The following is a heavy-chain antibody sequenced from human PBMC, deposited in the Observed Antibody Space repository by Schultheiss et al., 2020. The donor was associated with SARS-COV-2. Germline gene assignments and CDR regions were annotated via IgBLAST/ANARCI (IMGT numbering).Heavy chain of an antibody. CDR1: GGTFSSYA. CDR3: ARDYTAARLGGGAFDI. D-gene: IGHD6-6*01. CDR2: IIPIFGTA. J-gene: IGHJ3*02. V-gene: IGHV1-69*01. Sequence: KISCKASGGTFSSYAISWVRQAPGQGLEWMGGIIPIFGTANYAQKFQGRVTITADESTSTAYMELSSLRSEDTAVYYCARDYTAARLGGGAFDIWGQGTMVTVSS.